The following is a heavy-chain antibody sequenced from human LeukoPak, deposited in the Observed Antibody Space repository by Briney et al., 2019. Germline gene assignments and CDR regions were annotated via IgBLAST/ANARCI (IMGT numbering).Heavy chain of an antibody. CDR3: ARDRYNWNDPSTGNPGY. V-gene: IGHV3-21*01. CDR1: GFTFSSYS. D-gene: IGHD1-1*01. Sequence: GGSLRLSCAASGFTFSSYSMHWVRQAPGKGLEWVSSISSSSSYIYYADSVKGRFTISRDNAKNSLYLQMNSLRAEDTAVYYCARDRYNWNDPSTGNPGYWGQGTLVSV. J-gene: IGHJ4*02. CDR2: ISSSSSYI.